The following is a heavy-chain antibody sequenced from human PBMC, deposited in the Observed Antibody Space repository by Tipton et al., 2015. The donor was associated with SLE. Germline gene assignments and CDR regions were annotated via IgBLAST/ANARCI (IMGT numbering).Heavy chain of an antibody. CDR2: IYYSGST. V-gene: IGHV4-30-4*08. J-gene: IGHJ2*01. D-gene: IGHD2-21*01. CDR1: GGSFSGYY. Sequence: TLSLTCAVYGGSFSGYYWSWIRQPPGKGLEWIGYIYYSGSTYYNPSLKSRVTISVDTSKNQFSLKLSSVTAADTAVYYCARCGGRFKYFDLWGRGTLVTVSS. CDR3: ARCGGRFKYFDL.